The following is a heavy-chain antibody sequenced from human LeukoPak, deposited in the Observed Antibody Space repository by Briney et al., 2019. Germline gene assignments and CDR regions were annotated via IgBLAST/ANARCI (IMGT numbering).Heavy chain of an antibody. J-gene: IGHJ4*02. D-gene: IGHD2-8*02. CDR1: GFTFNNYW. Sequence: PGGSLRLSCAASGFTFNNYWMNWVRQAPGKGLEWVANIKQDGSEKSYVDSVKGRFTISRDNSKNTLYLQMNSLRAEDTAVYYCAKDLVGTDYWGQGTLVTVSS. V-gene: IGHV3-7*03. CDR2: IKQDGSEK. CDR3: AKDLVGTDY.